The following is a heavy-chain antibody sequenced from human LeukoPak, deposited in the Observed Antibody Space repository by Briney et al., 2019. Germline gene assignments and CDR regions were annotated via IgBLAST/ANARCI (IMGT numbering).Heavy chain of an antibody. D-gene: IGHD2-15*01. Sequence: GGSLRLSCAASGFTFSSYSMNWVRQAPGKGLEWVSSISSSSNYIYYADSMKGRFTISRDNARNSLYLQMNSLRAEGTAVYYCARAVYCSGGSCHTTPYYVDYWGQGSLVTVSS. CDR2: ISSSSNYI. J-gene: IGHJ4*02. CDR3: ARAVYCSGGSCHTTPYYVDY. CDR1: GFTFSSYS. V-gene: IGHV3-21*01.